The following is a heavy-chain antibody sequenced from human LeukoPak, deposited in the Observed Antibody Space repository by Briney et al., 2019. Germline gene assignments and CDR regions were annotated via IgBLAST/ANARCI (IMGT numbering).Heavy chain of an antibody. CDR1: GGTFSSYA. CDR2: IIPIFGTA. Sequence: GASVKVSCKASGGTFSSYAISWVRQAPGQGLEWMGGIIPIFGTANYAQKFQGRVTITADESTSTAYMELSSLRSGDTAVYYCASTFDTAIMYREYGMDVWGQGTTVTVSS. V-gene: IGHV1-69*13. J-gene: IGHJ6*02. D-gene: IGHD5-18*01. CDR3: ASTFDTAIMYREYGMDV.